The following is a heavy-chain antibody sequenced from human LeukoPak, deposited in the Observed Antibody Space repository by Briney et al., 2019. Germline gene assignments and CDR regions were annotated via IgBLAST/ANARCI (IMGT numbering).Heavy chain of an antibody. CDR1: GYMFTGYY. CDR3: ARGYCSGDCFSLFDY. CDR2: INPNSGGT. V-gene: IGHV1-2*02. D-gene: IGHD2-21*02. J-gene: IGHJ4*02. Sequence: ASVKVSCKASGYMFTGYYMHWVRQAPGQGLEWMGWINPNSGGTNYAQKFQGRVTMTRDTSISTAYMELSSLRSDDTAVYYCARGYCSGDCFSLFDYWGQGTLVTVSS.